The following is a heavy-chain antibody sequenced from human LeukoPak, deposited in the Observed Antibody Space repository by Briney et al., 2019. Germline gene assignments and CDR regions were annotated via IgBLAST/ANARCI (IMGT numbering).Heavy chain of an antibody. J-gene: IGHJ5*02. CDR3: ARGLGILKVTMVRGAPQTRNWFDP. D-gene: IGHD3-10*01. CDR2: INHSGST. Sequence: PSETLSLTCAVYGGSFSGYYWSWIRQPPGKGLEWIGEINHSGSTNYNPSLKSRVTISVDMSKNQFSLKLSSVTAADTAVYYCARGLGILKVTMVRGAPQTRNWFDPWGQGTLVTVSS. V-gene: IGHV4-34*01. CDR1: GGSFSGYY.